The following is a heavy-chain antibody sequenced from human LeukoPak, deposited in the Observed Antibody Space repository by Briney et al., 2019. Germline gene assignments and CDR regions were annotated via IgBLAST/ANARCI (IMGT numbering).Heavy chain of an antibody. CDR1: GFTFDDYA. J-gene: IGHJ4*02. D-gene: IGHD1-26*01. CDR2: ISWDGGST. Sequence: GGSLRLSCAASGFTFDDYAMHWVRQAPGKGLEWVSLISWDGGSTYYADSVKGRFTISRDNAKNSLYPQMNSLRAEDTAVYYCTRRYSGSYYNWGQGTLVTVSS. V-gene: IGHV3-43D*03. CDR3: TRRYSGSYYN.